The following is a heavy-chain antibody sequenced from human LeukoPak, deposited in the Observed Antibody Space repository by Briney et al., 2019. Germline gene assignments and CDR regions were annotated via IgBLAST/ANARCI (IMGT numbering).Heavy chain of an antibody. CDR3: VKEEGWGYYFDY. D-gene: IGHD7-27*01. CDR1: GFTFSSYA. CDR2: ISSNGGST. Sequence: PGVSLRLSCSASGFTFSSYAMHWVRQAPGKGLEYFSAISSNGGSTYYADSVKGRFTISRDNSKNTLYLQMSSLRAEDTAVYYCVKEEGWGYYFDYWGQGTLVTVSS. V-gene: IGHV3-64D*09. J-gene: IGHJ4*02.